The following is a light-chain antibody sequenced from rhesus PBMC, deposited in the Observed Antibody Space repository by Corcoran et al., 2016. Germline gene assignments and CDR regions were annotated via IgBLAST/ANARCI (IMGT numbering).Light chain of an antibody. V-gene: IGKV1-22*01. J-gene: IGKJ1*01. CDR2: KAS. CDR3: LKYVSSPWT. CDR1: QTISTW. Sequence: DIQMTQSPSSLSASVGDTVTITCRARQTISTWLDWYQQKPGKAPKVLIYKASSLQSGVPSRFSGSGYRTAFTLTISSLQPEDVASYYWLKYVSSPWTFGQGTKVEIK.